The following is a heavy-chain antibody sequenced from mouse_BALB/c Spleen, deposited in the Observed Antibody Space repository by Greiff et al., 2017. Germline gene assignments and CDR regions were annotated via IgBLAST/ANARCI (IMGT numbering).Heavy chain of an antibody. CDR1: GDSITSGY. Sequence: EVMLVESGPSLVKPSQTLSLTCSVTGDSITSGYWNWIRKFPGNKLEYMGYISYSGSTYYNPSLKSRISITRDTSKNQFFLQLNSVTTEDTATYYCARGGHYYYGSTLDYWGQGTTLTVSS. V-gene: IGHV3-8*02. CDR3: ARGGHYYYGSTLDY. D-gene: IGHD1-1*01. J-gene: IGHJ2*01. CDR2: ISYSGST.